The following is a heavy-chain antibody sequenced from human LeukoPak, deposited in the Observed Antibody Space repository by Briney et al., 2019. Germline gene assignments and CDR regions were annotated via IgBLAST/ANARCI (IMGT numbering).Heavy chain of an antibody. CDR2: IYYSGIT. D-gene: IGHD3-22*01. Sequence: SETLSLTCTVSGGSIGSSTYYWGWIRQPPGKGLEWIASIYYSGITYSNPSLKSRVTISLDTSKNQFSLGLNSVTAADTAVYYCARAKTHNYYDSSGSYYFDYWGQGTLVTVSS. CDR1: GGSIGSSTYY. V-gene: IGHV4-39*07. J-gene: IGHJ4*02. CDR3: ARAKTHNYYDSSGSYYFDY.